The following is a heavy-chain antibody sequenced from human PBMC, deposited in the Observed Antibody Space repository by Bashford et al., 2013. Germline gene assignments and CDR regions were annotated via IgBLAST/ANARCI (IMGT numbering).Heavy chain of an antibody. J-gene: IGHJ4*02. V-gene: IGHV1-2*02. Sequence: ASVKVSCKASGYNFRTDYIHWVRQTPGQGLEWMGWINPNSGTTDYAQKLQGRVTMTRDTSISTAYMELNRLTSDDTAVYYCANKHCVTGYCYLAVFDYWGQGTLVTVSS. CDR3: ANKHCVTGYCYLAVFDY. CDR2: INPNSGTT. CDR1: GYNFRTDY. D-gene: IGHD2-21*02.